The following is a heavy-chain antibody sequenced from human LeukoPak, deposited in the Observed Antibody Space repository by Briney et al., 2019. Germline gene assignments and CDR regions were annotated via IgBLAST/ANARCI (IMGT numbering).Heavy chain of an antibody. CDR3: ARVIGGYGDY. J-gene: IGHJ4*02. CDR1: GFTFSSYS. D-gene: IGHD5-12*01. CDR2: ISSSSSYI. V-gene: IGHV3-21*01. Sequence: PGGSLRLSCAASGFTFSSYSMNWVRQAPGKGLEWVSSISSSSSYIYYADSVKGRFTISRDNAKNSLYLQMNSLRAEDTAEYYCARVIGGYGDYWGQGTLVTVSS.